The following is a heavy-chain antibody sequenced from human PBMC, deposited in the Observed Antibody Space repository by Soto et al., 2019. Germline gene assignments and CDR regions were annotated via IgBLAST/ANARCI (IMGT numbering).Heavy chain of an antibody. V-gene: IGHV2-5*01. CDR2: IYWNDDK. CDR3: THADSYGYLDY. J-gene: IGHJ4*02. D-gene: IGHD5-18*01. CDR1: GFSLSASGVC. Sequence: QITLKESGPTLVKPTQTLTLTCTFSGFSLSASGVCVGWIRQPPGAALEWLAVIYWNDDKRYSPSLKSRLTITKDTYKNQVVLTMTNMDPVDTAKYYCTHADSYGYLDYWGQGTLVTVSS.